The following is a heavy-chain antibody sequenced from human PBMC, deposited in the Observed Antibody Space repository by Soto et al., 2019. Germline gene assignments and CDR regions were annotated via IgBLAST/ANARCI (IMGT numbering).Heavy chain of an antibody. CDR2: FDPEDGET. CDR3: AHLTGPAPFQH. CDR1: GYTLTELS. D-gene: IGHD7-27*01. Sequence: ASVKVSCKVSGYTLTELSMHWVRQAPGKGLEWMGGFDPEDGETIYAQKFQGRLTITKDTSKNQVVLTMTNMDPVDTATYYCAHLTGPAPFQHWGQGTLVTVSS. J-gene: IGHJ1*01. V-gene: IGHV1-24*01.